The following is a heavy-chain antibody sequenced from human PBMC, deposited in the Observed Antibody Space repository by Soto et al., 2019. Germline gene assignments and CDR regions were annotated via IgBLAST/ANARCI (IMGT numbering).Heavy chain of an antibody. CDR3: ARSGAYSGSYNDY. CDR1: GFSFSSYS. CDR2: ISSSSTYI. Sequence: GSLRLSGTASGFSFSSYSMNWVRQAPGKGLEWVSSISSSSTYIYYADSMKGRFTISRDNAKNSLYPQMNSLRAEDTAVYYCARSGAYSGSYNDYWGQGTLVTV. D-gene: IGHD1-26*01. V-gene: IGHV3-21*01. J-gene: IGHJ4*02.